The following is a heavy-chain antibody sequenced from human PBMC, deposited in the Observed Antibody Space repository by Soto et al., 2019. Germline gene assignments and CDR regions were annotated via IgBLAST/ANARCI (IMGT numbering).Heavy chain of an antibody. CDR1: GFTFSSYA. J-gene: IGHJ4*02. V-gene: IGHV3-33*01. D-gene: IGHD5-12*01. Sequence: GGSLRLSCAASGFTFSSYAMRWVRQAPGKGLEWVGFIWYDGSNTFYAESVKGRFTISRDNSKNTVYLQINALRAEDTAVYYCARDFSMVIVAPGYWGQGTLVTVSS. CDR3: ARDFSMVIVAPGY. CDR2: IWYDGSNT.